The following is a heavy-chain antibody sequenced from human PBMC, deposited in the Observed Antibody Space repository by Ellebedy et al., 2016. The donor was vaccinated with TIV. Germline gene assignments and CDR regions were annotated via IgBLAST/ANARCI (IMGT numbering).Heavy chain of an antibody. J-gene: IGHJ6*02. D-gene: IGHD3-22*01. CDR1: GGSIRSYY. CDR3: ARDGSYYHDSSGYYARIYYYYGMDV. CDR2: IYISGST. Sequence: GSLRLSCTVSGGSIRSYYWSWIRQPAGKGLEWIGRIYISGSTNYNPSLKSRVTMSVDTSKNQFSLKLSSVTAADTAVYYCARDGSYYHDSSGYYARIYYYYGMDVWGQGTMVTVSS. V-gene: IGHV4-4*07.